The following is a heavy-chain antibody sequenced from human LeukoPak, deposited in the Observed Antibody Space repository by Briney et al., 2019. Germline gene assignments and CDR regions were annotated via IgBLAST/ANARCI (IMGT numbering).Heavy chain of an antibody. V-gene: IGHV3-23*01. CDR1: GFIFNNYW. Sequence: GGSLRLSCAPSGFIFNNYWMSWVRQAPGKGLEWVSGISDSGGRTYYADSVKGRFIISRDNSKNTLYLQMNSLRPEDTAVYYCAKFGSRLRSYYYYMDVWGKGTTVTISS. CDR3: AKFGSRLRSYYYYMDV. D-gene: IGHD3-10*01. J-gene: IGHJ6*03. CDR2: ISDSGGRT.